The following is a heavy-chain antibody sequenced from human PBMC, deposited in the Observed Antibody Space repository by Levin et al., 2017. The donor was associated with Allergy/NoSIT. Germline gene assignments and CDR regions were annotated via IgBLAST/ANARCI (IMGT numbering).Heavy chain of an antibody. CDR3: AKAAVVRGSAQGSKNWFDP. Sequence: PGESLKISCAASGFTFDSYAMNWVRQAPGKGLEWVSTISGSGSSTYYADSVKGRFTISRDNSKKTLYLQMNSLRVEDTAAYYCAKAAVVRGSAQGSKNWFDPWGQGTLVTVSS. J-gene: IGHJ5*02. D-gene: IGHD3-10*01. CDR2: ISGSGSST. V-gene: IGHV3-23*01. CDR1: GFTFDSYA.